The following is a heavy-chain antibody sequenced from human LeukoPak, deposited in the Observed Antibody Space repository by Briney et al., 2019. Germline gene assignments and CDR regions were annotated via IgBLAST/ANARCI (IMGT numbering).Heavy chain of an antibody. CDR1: GFTVSSNY. Sequence: GGSLRLSCAASGFTVSSNYMSWVRQAPGKGLEWVSVIYSGGSTYYADSVKGRFTISRHNSKNTLYLQMNSLRAEDTAVYYCARARPLYGSGSYRYYYGMDVWGQGTTVTVSS. J-gene: IGHJ6*02. D-gene: IGHD3-10*01. V-gene: IGHV3-53*04. CDR3: ARARPLYGSGSYRYYYGMDV. CDR2: IYSGGST.